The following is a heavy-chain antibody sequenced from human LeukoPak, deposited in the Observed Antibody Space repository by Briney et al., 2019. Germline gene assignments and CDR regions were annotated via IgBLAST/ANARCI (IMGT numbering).Heavy chain of an antibody. D-gene: IGHD6-13*01. J-gene: IGHJ4*02. V-gene: IGHV3-30*18. CDR2: ISYDGSNK. Sequence: GGSLRLSCAASGFTLSSYGMHWVRQAPGKGLEWVAVISYDGSNKYYADSVKGRFTISRDNSKNTLYLQMNSLRAEDTAVYYCAKDWRSSWYYFDYWGQGTLVTVSS. CDR1: GFTLSSYG. CDR3: AKDWRSSWYYFDY.